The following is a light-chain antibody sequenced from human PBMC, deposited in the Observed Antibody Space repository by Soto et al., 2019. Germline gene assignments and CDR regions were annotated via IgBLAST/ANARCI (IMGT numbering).Light chain of an antibody. CDR2: DNR. V-gene: IGLV3-21*02. CDR1: DIGSGS. CDR3: QVWDSTNVQVL. J-gene: IGLJ2*01. Sequence: SYELTQPPSVSAAPGQTATITCGGTDIGSGSVHWYQQKAGQAPVLVVYDNRDRPSGIPERFSGSESGNTATLTISRVGAGDEADYYCQVWDSTNVQVLFGGGTQLTVL.